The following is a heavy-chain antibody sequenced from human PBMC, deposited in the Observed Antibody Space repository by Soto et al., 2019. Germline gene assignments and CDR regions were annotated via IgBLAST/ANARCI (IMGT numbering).Heavy chain of an antibody. Sequence: ASVKVSCKASGYTFTSYDINWVRQATGQGLEWMGWMNPNSGNTGYAQKFQGRVTMTRNTSISTAYMELSSLRSEDTAVYYCARVNRGRSSSWYVFGYWGQGTLVTVPS. CDR3: ARVNRGRSSSWYVFGY. V-gene: IGHV1-8*01. CDR2: MNPNSGNT. CDR1: GYTFTSYD. D-gene: IGHD6-13*01. J-gene: IGHJ4*02.